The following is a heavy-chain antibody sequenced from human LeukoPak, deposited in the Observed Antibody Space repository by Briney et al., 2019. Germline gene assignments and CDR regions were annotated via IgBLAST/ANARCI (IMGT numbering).Heavy chain of an antibody. Sequence: ASVKVSCKASGYTFTAYYIHWVRQAPGQGLEWMGWISPNSGGTNYAQKFQGRVTMTRDTSISTAYMELGRLRSDDTAVYYCAREPRNSYNWFDPWGQGTLVTVSS. V-gene: IGHV1-2*02. D-gene: IGHD1-7*01. CDR2: ISPNSGGT. J-gene: IGHJ5*02. CDR3: AREPRNSYNWFDP. CDR1: GYTFTAYY.